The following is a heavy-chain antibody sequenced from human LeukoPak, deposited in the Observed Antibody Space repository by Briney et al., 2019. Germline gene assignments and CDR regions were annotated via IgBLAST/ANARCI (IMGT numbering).Heavy chain of an antibody. CDR1: GGSISSYY. J-gene: IGHJ4*02. D-gene: IGHD4-17*01. CDR3: AIRYGDYPYYFDY. V-gene: IGHV4-59*12. Sequence: PSETLSLTCTVSGGSISSYYWSWIRQPPGKGLEWIGYIDYSGSTYYNPSLKSRVTISVDTSKNQFSLKLSSVTAADTAVYYCAIRYGDYPYYFDYWGQGTLVTVSS. CDR2: IDYSGST.